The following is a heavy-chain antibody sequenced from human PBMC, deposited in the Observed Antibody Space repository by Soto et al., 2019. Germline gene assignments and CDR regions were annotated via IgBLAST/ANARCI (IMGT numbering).Heavy chain of an antibody. D-gene: IGHD6-19*01. V-gene: IGHV1-18*04. J-gene: IGHJ4*02. CDR1: GYTFTSYG. CDR2: IIAYNGNT. Sequence: ASVKVSCKASGYTFTSYGISWVRQAPGQGLEWMGGIIAYNGNTNYAQKLQGRVTMTTDTSTSTAYMELRSLRSDDTAVYYCARADPRIAVADFDYWGQGTLVTVSS. CDR3: ARADPRIAVADFDY.